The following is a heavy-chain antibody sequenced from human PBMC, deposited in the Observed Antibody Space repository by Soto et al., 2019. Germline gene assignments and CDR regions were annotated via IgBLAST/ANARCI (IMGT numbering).Heavy chain of an antibody. CDR2: IIPIFGTA. V-gene: IGHV1-69*12. CDR3: ASDQDDSTPWLAFDY. D-gene: IGHD2-2*01. CDR1: GGTFSSYA. J-gene: IGHJ4*02. Sequence: QVQLVQSGAEVKKPGSSVKVSCKASGGTFSSYAISWVRQAPGQGLEWMGGIIPIFGTANYAQKFQGRVKITADESTSTAYIELSSLRSDDTAVYYCASDQDDSTPWLAFDYWGQGTLVTVSS.